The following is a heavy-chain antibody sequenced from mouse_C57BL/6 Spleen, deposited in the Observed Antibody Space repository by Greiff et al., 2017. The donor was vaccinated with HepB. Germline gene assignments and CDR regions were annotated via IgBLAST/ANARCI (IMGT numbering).Heavy chain of an antibody. D-gene: IGHD2-4*01. V-gene: IGHV5-16*01. CDR2: INYDGSST. CDR1: GFTFSDYY. Sequence: EVKLVESEGGLVQPGSSMKLSCTASGFTFSDYYMAWVRQVPEKGLEWVANINYDGSSTYYLDSLKSRFIISRDNAKNILYLQMSSLKSEDTATYYCARRDDYEYFDYWGQGTTLTVSS. J-gene: IGHJ2*01. CDR3: ARRDDYEYFDY.